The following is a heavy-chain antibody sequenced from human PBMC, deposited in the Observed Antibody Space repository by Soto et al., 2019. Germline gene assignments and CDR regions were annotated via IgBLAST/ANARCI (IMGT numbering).Heavy chain of an antibody. D-gene: IGHD3-16*01. CDR1: GYTFTTYG. J-gene: IGHJ6*02. V-gene: IGHV1-18*01. Sequence: QVQLVQSGAEVRKPGASVKVYCKASGYTFTTYGISWVRQAPGQGVEWMGWISGYNGHTKYAQKFQGSVTMTTDTSTSTVYMDLRSLRSDDTAVYYCAREGEIPYYYYGLDVWGQGTTFTVSS. CDR3: AREGEIPYYYYGLDV. CDR2: ISGYNGHT.